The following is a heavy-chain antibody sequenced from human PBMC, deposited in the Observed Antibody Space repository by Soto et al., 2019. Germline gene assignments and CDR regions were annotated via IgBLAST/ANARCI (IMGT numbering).Heavy chain of an antibody. Sequence: QVQLVQSGAEVKKPGASVKVSCKASGYTFTSYGISWVRQAPGQGLEWMGWISAYNGNTNYAQKLRGRVTMTTDTSTSTAYMELRSLRSDDTAVYYCAKTRGYGDYVNPLDFLFDYWGQGTLVTVSS. CDR1: GYTFTSYG. J-gene: IGHJ4*02. CDR2: ISAYNGNT. D-gene: IGHD4-17*01. V-gene: IGHV1-18*01. CDR3: AKTRGYGDYVNPLDFLFDY.